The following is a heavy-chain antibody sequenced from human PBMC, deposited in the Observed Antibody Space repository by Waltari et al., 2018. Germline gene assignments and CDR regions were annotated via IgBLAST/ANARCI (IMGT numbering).Heavy chain of an antibody. J-gene: IGHJ4*02. CDR1: GGTFSSYT. CDR2: IIPIRGIA. D-gene: IGHD2-15*01. Sequence: QVQLVQSGAEVKKPGSSVKVSCKASGGTFSSYTISWVRQAPGQGLEWMGRIIPIRGIANYAQKFQGRVTITADESTSTAYMELSSLRSEDTAVYYCARDCSGGSHCRFDYWGQGTLVTVSS. CDR3: ARDCSGGSHCRFDY. V-gene: IGHV1-69*08.